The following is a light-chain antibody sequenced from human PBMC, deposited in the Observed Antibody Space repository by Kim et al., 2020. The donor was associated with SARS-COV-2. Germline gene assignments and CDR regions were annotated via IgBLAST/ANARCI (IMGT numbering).Light chain of an antibody. J-gene: IGLJ2*01. CDR2: DVS. V-gene: IGLV2-14*03. CDR1: SSDAGGYNY. Sequence: QSALTQPASVSGSPGQSITISCTGTSSDAGGYNYVCWYQQHPGKAPKLMIYDVSNRPSGVSNRFSGSKSGNTASLTISGLQAEDEADYYCSSYTSSSTRVFGGGTQLTVL. CDR3: SSYTSSSTRV.